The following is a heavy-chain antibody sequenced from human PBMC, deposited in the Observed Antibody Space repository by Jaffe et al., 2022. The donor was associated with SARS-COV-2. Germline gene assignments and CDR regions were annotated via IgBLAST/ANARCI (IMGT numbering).Heavy chain of an antibody. CDR3: AKTPSGGATIEEGLLGMDV. CDR1: GFTFSSYG. CDR2: ISYDGSNK. D-gene: IGHD5-12*01. V-gene: IGHV3-30*18. Sequence: QVQLVESGGGVVQPGRSLRLSCAASGFTFSSYGMHWVRQAPGKGLEWVAVISYDGSNKYYADSVKGRFTISRDNSKNTLYLQMNSLRAEDTAVYYCAKTPSGGATIEEGLLGMDVWGQGTTVTVSS. J-gene: IGHJ6*02.